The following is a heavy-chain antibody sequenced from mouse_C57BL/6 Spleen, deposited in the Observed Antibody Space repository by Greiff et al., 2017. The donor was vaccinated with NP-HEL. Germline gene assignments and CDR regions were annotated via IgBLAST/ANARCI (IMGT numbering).Heavy chain of an antibody. V-gene: IGHV1-55*01. D-gene: IGHD2-4*01. CDR1: GYTFTSYW. CDR3: ARSIYDYPWFAY. J-gene: IGHJ3*01. CDR2: IYPGSGST. Sequence: QVQLQQPGAELVKPGASVKMSCKASGYTFTSYWITWVKQRPGQGLEWIGDIYPGSGSTNYNEKFKSKATLTVDTSSSTAYMQLSSLTSEDSAVYYCARSIYDYPWFAYWGQGTLVTVSA.